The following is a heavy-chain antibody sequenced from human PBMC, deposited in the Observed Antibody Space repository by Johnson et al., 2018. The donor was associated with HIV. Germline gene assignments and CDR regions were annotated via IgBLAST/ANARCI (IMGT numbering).Heavy chain of an antibody. CDR1: GFTFSDYY. CDR3: ARGSGVGAIDI. V-gene: IGHV3-11*04. D-gene: IGHD7-27*01. J-gene: IGHJ3*02. Sequence: QVQLVESGGGLVKPGGSLRLSCSASGFTFSDYYITWIRQAPGKGLEWISYISSSGSTIYYADSVKGRFTSSRDNSKNSLYLQMSSLRVEDTAVYYCARGSGVGAIDIWGQGTMVTVSS. CDR2: ISSSGSTI.